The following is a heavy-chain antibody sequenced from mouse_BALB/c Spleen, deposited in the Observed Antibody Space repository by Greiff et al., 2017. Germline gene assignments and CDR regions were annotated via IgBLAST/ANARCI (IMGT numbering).Heavy chain of an antibody. CDR1: GFNIKDTY. Sequence: EVQVVESGAELVKPGASVKLSCTASGFNIKDTYMHWVKQRPEQGLEWIGRIDPANGNTKYDPKFQGKATITADTSSNTAYLQLSSLTSEDTAVYYCAVWDWAMDYWGQGTSVTVSS. V-gene: IGHV14-3*02. CDR3: AVWDWAMDY. D-gene: IGHD4-1*01. J-gene: IGHJ4*01. CDR2: IDPANGNT.